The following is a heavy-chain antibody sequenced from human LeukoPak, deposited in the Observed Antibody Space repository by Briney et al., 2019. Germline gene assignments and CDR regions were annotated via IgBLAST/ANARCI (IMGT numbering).Heavy chain of an antibody. D-gene: IGHD5-24*01. Sequence: GGSPRLSCAASGFTFSSYVMSWVRQAPGKGLEWVSAIAGSGDSTYYADSVKGRFTISRDNSKNTLYLQMNSLRAEDTAVYYCAKNRDGYHAFDIWGQGTMVTVSS. CDR1: GFTFSSYV. CDR3: AKNRDGYHAFDI. V-gene: IGHV3-23*01. CDR2: IAGSGDST. J-gene: IGHJ3*02.